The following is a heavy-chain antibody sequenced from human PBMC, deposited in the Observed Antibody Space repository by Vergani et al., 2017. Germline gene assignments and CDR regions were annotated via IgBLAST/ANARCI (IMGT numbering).Heavy chain of an antibody. Sequence: QVQLVQSGAEVKKPGASVKVSCKASGYTFTSYYMHWVRQAPGQGLEWMGIINPSGGSTSYAQKFQGRVTSTADESTSTAYMELSSLRSEDTAVYYCARDRELERLDYYYYYYMDVWGKGTTVTVAS. D-gene: IGHD1-1*01. J-gene: IGHJ6*03. CDR2: INPSGGST. CDR1: GYTFTSYY. CDR3: ARDRELERLDYYYYYYMDV. V-gene: IGHV1-46*01.